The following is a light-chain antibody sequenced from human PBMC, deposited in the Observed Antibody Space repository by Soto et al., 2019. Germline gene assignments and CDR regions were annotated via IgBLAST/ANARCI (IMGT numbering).Light chain of an antibody. V-gene: IGKV1-5*03. CDR2: KAS. J-gene: IGKJ1*01. CDR3: QQYNSYWT. CDR1: RRVSIW. Sequence: DIQMTQSPSTLSQSLGDRVTITCRASRRVSIWLAWYQQKPGKAPKLLIYKASSLKSGVPSRFSGSGSGTEFTLTISSLQPDDFATYYCQQYNSYWTFGQGTKVEMK.